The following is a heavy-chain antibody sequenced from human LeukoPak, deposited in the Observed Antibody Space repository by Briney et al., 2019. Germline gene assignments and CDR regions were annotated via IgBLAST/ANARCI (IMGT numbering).Heavy chain of an antibody. D-gene: IGHD3-22*01. CDR3: AKDSLGYYDSSGYYSNSDY. CDR2: ISGSGGST. Sequence: GGSLRLSCAASGFTFSSYAMSWVRQAPGKGLEWVSAISGSGGSTYYADSVKGRLTISRDNSKNTLYLQMNSLRAEDTAVYYCAKDSLGYYDSSGYYSNSDYWGQGTLVTVSS. CDR1: GFTFSSYA. J-gene: IGHJ4*02. V-gene: IGHV3-23*01.